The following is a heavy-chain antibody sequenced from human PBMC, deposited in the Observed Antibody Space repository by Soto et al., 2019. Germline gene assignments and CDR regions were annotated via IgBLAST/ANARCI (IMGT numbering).Heavy chain of an antibody. V-gene: IGHV3-21*06. CDR1: GFTFTRYS. Sequence: GGSLRLSCAASGFTFTRYSMNWVRQAPGKGLEWVSSISSTTNYIYYGDSMKGRFTISRDNAKNSLYLGMNSLRAEDTAVYYWARESEDLTSNFDYWGQGTLVTVSS. J-gene: IGHJ4*02. CDR3: ARESEDLTSNFDY. CDR2: ISSTTNYI.